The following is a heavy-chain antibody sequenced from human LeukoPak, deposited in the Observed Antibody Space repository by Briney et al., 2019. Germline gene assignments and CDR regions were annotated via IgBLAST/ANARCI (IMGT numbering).Heavy chain of an antibody. V-gene: IGHV1-2*04. CDR2: INPNSGGT. Sequence: ASVKVSCKASGYTFTGYYMHWVRQAPGQGLEWMGWINPNSGGTNYAQKFQGWVTMTRDTSNSTAYMELSRLRSDDTAVYYCARDLEAPGIAAAGTNYYYGMDVWGQGTTVTVSS. J-gene: IGHJ6*02. D-gene: IGHD6-13*01. CDR1: GYTFTGYY. CDR3: ARDLEAPGIAAAGTNYYYGMDV.